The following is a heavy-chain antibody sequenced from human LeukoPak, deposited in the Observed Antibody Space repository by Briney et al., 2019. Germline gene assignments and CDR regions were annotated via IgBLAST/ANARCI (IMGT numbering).Heavy chain of an antibody. CDR2: IYYSGST. CDR1: GGSISSYY. J-gene: IGHJ4*02. CDR3: ARVGSSGYYFDY. V-gene: IGHV4-59*01. Sequence: KPSETLSLTCTVSGGSISSYYWSWIRQPPGKGLEWIGYIYYSGSTNYNPSLKSRVTISVDTSKNQFSLKLSSVTAADTAVYYCARVGSSGYYFDYWGRGTLVTVSS. D-gene: IGHD3-22*01.